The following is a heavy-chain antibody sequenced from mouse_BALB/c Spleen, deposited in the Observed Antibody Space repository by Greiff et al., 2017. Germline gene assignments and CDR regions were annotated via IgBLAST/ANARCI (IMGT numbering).Heavy chain of an antibody. V-gene: IGHV5-17*02. D-gene: IGHD3-3*01. J-gene: IGHJ3*01. CDR2: ISSGSSTI. CDR3: ARGDAY. Sequence: EVNVVESGGGLVQPGGSRKLSCAASGFTFSSFGMHWVRQAPEKGLEWVAYISSGSSTIYYADTVKGRFTISRDNPKNTLFLQMTSLRSEDTAMYYCARGDAYWGQGTLVTVSA. CDR1: GFTFSSFG.